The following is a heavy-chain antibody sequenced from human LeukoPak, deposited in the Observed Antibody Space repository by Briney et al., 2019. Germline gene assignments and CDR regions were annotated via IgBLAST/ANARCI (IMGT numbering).Heavy chain of an antibody. CDR3: ARSGYSSTWYLQNFELDY. CDR2: ISWDGGST. V-gene: IGHV3-43D*03. J-gene: IGHJ4*02. D-gene: IGHD2-2*01. Sequence: PGGSLRLSCAASGFTFDDYAMHWVRQALGKGLEWVSLISWDGGSTYYADSVKGRFTISRDNAKNSLYLQMNSLRAEDTAVYFCARSGYSSTWYLQNFELDYWGQGTLVTVSS. CDR1: GFTFDDYA.